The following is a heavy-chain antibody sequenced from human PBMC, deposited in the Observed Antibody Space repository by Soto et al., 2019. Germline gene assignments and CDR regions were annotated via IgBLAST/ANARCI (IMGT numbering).Heavy chain of an antibody. CDR3: VSPLLKDLRTY. D-gene: IGHD3-16*01. CDR2: INPGNGNT. Sequence: GASVKVSCKASGYTFSNFAMHWVRQAPGQRLEWMGWINPGNGNTKYSQTFQGRVTITRDTSASTAYMELNSLRAEDTAVYYCVSPLLKDLRTYWGQGTLVTVSS. CDR1: GYTFSNFA. J-gene: IGHJ4*02. V-gene: IGHV1-3*01.